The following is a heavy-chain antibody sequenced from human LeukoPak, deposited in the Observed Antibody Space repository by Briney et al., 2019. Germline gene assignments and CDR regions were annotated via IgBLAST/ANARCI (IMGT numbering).Heavy chain of an antibody. CDR2: IYYSGST. CDR3: ARSRTGTTFASFDY. J-gene: IGHJ4*02. CDR1: GGSISSYY. Sequence: PSETLSLTCTVSGGSISSYYWSWIRRPPGKGLEWIGYIYYSGSTNYNPSLKSRVTISVDTSKNQFSLKLSSVTAADTAVYYCARSRTGTTFASFDYWGQGTLVTVSS. V-gene: IGHV4-59*01. D-gene: IGHD1-7*01.